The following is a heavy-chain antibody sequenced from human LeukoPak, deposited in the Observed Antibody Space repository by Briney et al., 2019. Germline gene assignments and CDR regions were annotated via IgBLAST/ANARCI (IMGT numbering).Heavy chain of an antibody. J-gene: IGHJ4*02. CDR1: GGSISSGDYY. V-gene: IGHV4-30-4*01. CDR3: ARGRSSSWSSFDY. CDR2: IYNNGRT. D-gene: IGHD6-13*01. Sequence: SETLSLTCTVSGGSISSGDYYWSWIRQPPGKGLEWIGYIYNNGRTYCNPSLKSRVTVSVDTSKNLFSLKVSSVTAADAAVYYCARGRSSSWSSFDYWGQGTLVTVSS.